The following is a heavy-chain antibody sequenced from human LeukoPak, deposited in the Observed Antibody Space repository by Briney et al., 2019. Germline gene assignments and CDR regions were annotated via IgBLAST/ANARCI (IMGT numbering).Heavy chain of an antibody. CDR2: IYHSGST. D-gene: IGHD1-7*01. J-gene: IGHJ4*02. Sequence: SETLSLTYTVSGYSISSGYYWGWIRQPPGKGLEWIGSIYHSGSTYYNPSLKSRVTISVDTSKNQFSLKLSSVTAADTAVYYCARDHNWNYGYWGQGTLVTVSS. CDR3: ARDHNWNYGY. CDR1: GYSISSGYY. V-gene: IGHV4-38-2*02.